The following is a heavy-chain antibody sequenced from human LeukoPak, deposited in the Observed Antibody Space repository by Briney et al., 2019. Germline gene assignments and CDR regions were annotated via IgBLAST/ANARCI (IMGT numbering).Heavy chain of an antibody. V-gene: IGHV4-61*01. CDR3: ARRKVVPAAGWFDP. Sequence: SETLSLTCTVSGGSISSGSYYWSWIRQPPGKGLEWIGYIYYSGSTNYNPSLKSRVTISVDTSKNQFSLKLSSVTAADTAVYYCARRKVVPAAGWFDPWGQGTLVTVSS. CDR2: IYYSGST. D-gene: IGHD2-2*01. CDR1: GGSISSGSYY. J-gene: IGHJ5*02.